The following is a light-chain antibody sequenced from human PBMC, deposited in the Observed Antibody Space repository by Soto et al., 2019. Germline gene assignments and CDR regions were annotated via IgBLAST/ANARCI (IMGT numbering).Light chain of an antibody. J-gene: IGKJ1*01. Sequence: DIQMTQSPSTLSGSVGDRVTIICRASQGIRNDVGWYQQKPGTAPKVLIYHASNLQSGVPSRFSGSGSGTEFTLTISSLQPDDFATYYCQQYNSYSFGQGTKVDIK. CDR3: QQYNSYS. CDR2: HAS. V-gene: IGKV1-5*02. CDR1: QGIRND.